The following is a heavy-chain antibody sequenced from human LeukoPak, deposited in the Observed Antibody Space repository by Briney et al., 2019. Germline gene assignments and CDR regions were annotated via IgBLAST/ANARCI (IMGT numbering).Heavy chain of an antibody. D-gene: IGHD4-23*01. CDR1: GYSFTSYW. Sequence: GESLKISCKGSGYSFTSYWIGWVRQMPGKGLEWMGIIYPADSDIRYRPSFQGQVTISADKSISTAYLQWSSLKASDTAMYYCARHQAPLDYDGNSAIDYWGQGTLVTVSS. J-gene: IGHJ4*02. CDR3: ARHQAPLDYDGNSAIDY. V-gene: IGHV5-51*01. CDR2: IYPADSDI.